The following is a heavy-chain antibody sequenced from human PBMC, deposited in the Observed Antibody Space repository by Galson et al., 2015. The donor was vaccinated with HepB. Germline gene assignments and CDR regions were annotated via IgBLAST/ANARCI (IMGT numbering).Heavy chain of an antibody. V-gene: IGHV3-15*01. CDR3: TTEAGSGYRSSTSCRHDR. CDR2: IKSKTDGGTT. D-gene: IGHD2-2*01. Sequence: SLRLSCAASGFTFSNAWMSWVRQAPGKGLEWVGHIKSKTDGGTTDYAAPVKGRSTISRDDSKNTLYLQMNSLKTEDTAVYYCTTEAGSGYRSSTSCRHDRWGQGTLVTVSS. CDR1: GFTFSNAW. J-gene: IGHJ4*02.